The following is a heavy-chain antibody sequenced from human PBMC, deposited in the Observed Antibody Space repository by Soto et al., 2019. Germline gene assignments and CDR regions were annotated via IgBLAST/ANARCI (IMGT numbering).Heavy chain of an antibody. J-gene: IGHJ4*02. CDR2: ISDTAANT. V-gene: IGHV3-23*01. D-gene: IGHD1-1*01. CDR3: AKLYWNPRYFDY. Sequence: TGGSLRLSCAASGFTFSSVAMAWVRQAPGKGLEWVSGISDTAANTDYADSVKGRFTISRDNSRNTLYLQMNSLRAEDTAVYYCAKLYWNPRYFDYWGQGTRVTVSS. CDR1: GFTFSSVA.